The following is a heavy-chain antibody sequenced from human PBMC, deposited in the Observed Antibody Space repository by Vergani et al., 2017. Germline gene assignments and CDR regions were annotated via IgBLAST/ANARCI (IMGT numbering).Heavy chain of an antibody. J-gene: IGHJ4*02. V-gene: IGHV4-61*10. CDR3: ARDFDY. Sequence: QVQLQESGPGLVKPSETLSLTCTVSGGSVSSGDYYWSWLRQPAGKGLEWIGYFYYSWSTNYKPSLKRRVTISVDTSKNQFSLKLSSVTAADTAGYYCARDFDYWGQGTLVTVAS. CDR2: FYYSWST. CDR1: GGSVSSGDYY.